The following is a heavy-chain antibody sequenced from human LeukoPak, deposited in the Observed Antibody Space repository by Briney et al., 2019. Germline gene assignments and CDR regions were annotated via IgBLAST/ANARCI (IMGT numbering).Heavy chain of an antibody. V-gene: IGHV1-18*01. J-gene: IGHJ3*02. Sequence: ASVKVSCKASGYTFTSYGISWVRQAPGQGLEWMGWISAYNGNTNYAQKLQGRVTMTTDTSTSTAYMELRSLRSDDTAVYYCAREVVLGLVGLRAFDIWGQGTMVTVSS. CDR1: GYTFTSYG. CDR2: ISAYNGNT. D-gene: IGHD2-8*02. CDR3: AREVVLGLVGLRAFDI.